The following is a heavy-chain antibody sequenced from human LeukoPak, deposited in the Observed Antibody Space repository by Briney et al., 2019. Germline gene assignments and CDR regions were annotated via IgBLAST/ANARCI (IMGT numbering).Heavy chain of an antibody. Sequence: GGSLRLSCAASGFTFSSYGMHWVRQAPGKGLEWVAVISYDGSNKYCADSVKGRFTISRDNSKNTLYLQMNSLRAEDTAVYYCAKDGLHHSNGPGWGMDVWGQGTTVTVSS. V-gene: IGHV3-30*18. J-gene: IGHJ6*02. CDR2: ISYDGSNK. D-gene: IGHD3-22*01. CDR1: GFTFSSYG. CDR3: AKDGLHHSNGPGWGMDV.